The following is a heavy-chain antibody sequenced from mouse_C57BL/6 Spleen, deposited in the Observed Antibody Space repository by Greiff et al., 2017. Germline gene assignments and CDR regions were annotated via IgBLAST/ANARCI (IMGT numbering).Heavy chain of an antibody. CDR3: ALSTMKADNAMDY. D-gene: IGHD2-4*01. CDR1: GYTFTSYW. J-gene: IGHJ4*01. V-gene: IGHV1-64*01. Sequence: QVQLQQPGAELVKPGASVKLSCKASGYTFTSYWMHWVKQRPGQGLEWIGMIHPNSGSTNYNEKFKSKATLTVDKSASTAYMQLSSLTSEDSAVYYCALSTMKADNAMDYWGQGTSVTVSS. CDR2: IHPNSGST.